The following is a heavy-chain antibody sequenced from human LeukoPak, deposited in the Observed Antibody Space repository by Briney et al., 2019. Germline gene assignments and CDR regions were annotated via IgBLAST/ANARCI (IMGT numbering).Heavy chain of an antibody. Sequence: GSLRLSCVVSGFTFSPYSMNWVRQAPGKGLEWVAYISGLTSTIYYADSVYGRFTISRDNAKNSLYLQMNSLRAEDTAVYYCAREGESYTDLDYWGQGTLVTVSS. CDR2: ISGLTSTI. J-gene: IGHJ4*02. CDR1: GFTFSPYS. V-gene: IGHV3-48*01. CDR3: AREGESYTDLDY. D-gene: IGHD3-10*01.